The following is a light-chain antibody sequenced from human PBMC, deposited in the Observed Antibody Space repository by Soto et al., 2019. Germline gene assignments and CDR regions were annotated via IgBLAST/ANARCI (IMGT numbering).Light chain of an antibody. CDR3: QQYGSSET. J-gene: IGKJ2*01. V-gene: IGKV3-20*01. Sequence: EIVLMQSPGTLSLSPGERATLSCRTSQSVSSNYLAWYQQKPGQAPRLLIYGASNRATGIPDRFSGSGSGTDFTLTINRLEPEDFAVYYCQQYGSSETFGQGTKLEIK. CDR2: GAS. CDR1: QSVSSNY.